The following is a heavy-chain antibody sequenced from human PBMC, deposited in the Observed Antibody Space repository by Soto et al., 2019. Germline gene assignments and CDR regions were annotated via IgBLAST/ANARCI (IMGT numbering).Heavy chain of an antibody. D-gene: IGHD3-16*01. CDR1: GGSISSGGFS. Sequence: QLQLQESGSGLVKASQTLSLTCAVSGGSISSGGFSWSWIRQPPGKGLEWIGYIYLSGSTYYNPSLKSRVNISLDRSKNQFSLRLTSVTAADTAVYYCSRGGDYYFDSWGQGTLVTVSS. CDR3: SRGGDYYFDS. V-gene: IGHV4-30-2*01. J-gene: IGHJ4*02. CDR2: IYLSGST.